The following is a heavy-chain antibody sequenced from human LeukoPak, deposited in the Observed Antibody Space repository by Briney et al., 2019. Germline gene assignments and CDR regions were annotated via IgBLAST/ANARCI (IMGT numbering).Heavy chain of an antibody. J-gene: IGHJ4*02. V-gene: IGHV4-34*01. CDR2: INHSGST. CDR1: GFTFSTYW. Sequence: GSLRLSCAASGFTFSTYWMSWVRQAPGKGLEWIGEINHSGSTNYNPSLKSRVTISGDTSKNQFSLELKSVTAADTAVYYCARVRGLVRGIDPPLFDYWGQGTLVTVSS. D-gene: IGHD3-10*01. CDR3: ARVRGLVRGIDPPLFDY.